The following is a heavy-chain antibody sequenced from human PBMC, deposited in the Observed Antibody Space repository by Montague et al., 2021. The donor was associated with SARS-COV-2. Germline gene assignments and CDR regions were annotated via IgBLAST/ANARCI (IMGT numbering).Heavy chain of an antibody. CDR2: TYLSGFT. V-gene: IGHV4-4*01. CDR3: ARGGLGNRGFDY. D-gene: IGHD3/OR15-3a*01. J-gene: IGHJ4*02. Sequence: GTLSLTRVVSDVSLSSSTWWSWVRQSPGKGLEWVGETYLSGFTQYNPSVKSRVTISLDDSRSQFSLRLTSVTAADTAVYFCARGGLGNRGFDYWGQGALVTVSS. CDR1: DVSLSSSTW.